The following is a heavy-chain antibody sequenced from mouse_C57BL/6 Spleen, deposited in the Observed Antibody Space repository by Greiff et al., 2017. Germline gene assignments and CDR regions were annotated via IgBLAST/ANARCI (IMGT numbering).Heavy chain of an antibody. D-gene: IGHD3-2*02. CDR3: ARRDSSGYSC. V-gene: IGHV1-50*01. Sequence: QVQLQQPGAELVKPGASVKLSCKASGYTFTSYWMQWVNQRPGQGLEWIGEIDPSDSYTNYNQKFKGKATLTVDPSSSTAYMQLSSLTSEDSAVYYCARRDSSGYSCWGQGTTLPVSS. CDR2: IDPSDSYT. J-gene: IGHJ2*01. CDR1: GYTFTSYW.